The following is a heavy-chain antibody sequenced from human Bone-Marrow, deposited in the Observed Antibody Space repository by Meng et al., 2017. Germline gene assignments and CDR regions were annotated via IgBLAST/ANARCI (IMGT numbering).Heavy chain of an antibody. D-gene: IGHD6-6*01. CDR2: ISSSSSYI. CDR1: GFTFSSYS. V-gene: IGHV3-21*01. CDR3: ASKYSSSFYYYYGMDV. J-gene: IGHJ6*02. Sequence: GGSLRLSCAASGFTFSSYSMNLVRQAPGKGLEWVSSISSSSSYIYYADSVKGRFTISRDNAKNSLYLQMNSLRAEDTAVYYCASKYSSSFYYYYGMDVWGQGTTVTVSS.